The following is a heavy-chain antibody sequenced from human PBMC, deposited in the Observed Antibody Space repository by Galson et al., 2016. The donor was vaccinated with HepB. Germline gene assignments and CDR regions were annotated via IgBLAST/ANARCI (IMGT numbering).Heavy chain of an antibody. CDR1: GYTFTNYY. CDR3: AKGLGGGDYDFWSGSYPFDF. V-gene: IGHV1-46*01. Sequence: SVKVSCKASGYTFTNYYIHWVRQAPGQGLEWMGIINPSGGSAIYTQKFQGRVTMTRDTSTSTVYMELSSLRSEDTAVYYCAKGLGGGDYDFWSGSYPFDFWGQGTLVTVSS. D-gene: IGHD3-3*01. J-gene: IGHJ4*02. CDR2: INPSGGSA.